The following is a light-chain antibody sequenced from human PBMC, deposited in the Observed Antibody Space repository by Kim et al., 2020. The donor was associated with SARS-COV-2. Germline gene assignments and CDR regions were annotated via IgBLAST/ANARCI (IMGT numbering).Light chain of an antibody. Sequence: ETVMTQSPATLSVSPGERATLSCRASQSVSSHLAWYQQKPGQAPRLLIYRASTRATGISARVSGSGSGTEFTLTISSLESVDSGVYYCQQYNNWPITFGGGTKVDIK. CDR3: QQYNNWPIT. CDR1: QSVSSH. V-gene: IGKV3-15*01. CDR2: RAS. J-gene: IGKJ4*01.